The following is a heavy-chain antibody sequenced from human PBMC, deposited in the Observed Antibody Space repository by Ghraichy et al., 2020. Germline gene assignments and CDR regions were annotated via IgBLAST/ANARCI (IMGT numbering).Heavy chain of an antibody. CDR3: ARASRVVRFYYYDGMDV. CDR2: ITSSGRTI. CDR1: GFTFSSYS. J-gene: IGHJ6*02. D-gene: IGHD4-23*01. V-gene: IGHV3-48*02. Sequence: GGSLRLSCVGSGFTFSSYSMNWVRQSPGKGLEWVSYITSSGRTIFYADSVKGRFTISRDNAQNSLYLQMNSLRDEDTAVYYCARASRVVRFYYYDGMDVCGQGTTVTVSS.